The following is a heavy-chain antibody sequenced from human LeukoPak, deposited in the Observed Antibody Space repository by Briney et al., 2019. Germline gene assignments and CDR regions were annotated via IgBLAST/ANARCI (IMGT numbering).Heavy chain of an antibody. V-gene: IGHV3-48*02. CDR3: AREATGFDY. CDR1: GFTFSSYS. CDR2: ISSSSSAI. J-gene: IGHJ4*02. D-gene: IGHD1-1*01. Sequence: GGSLRFSCAASGFTFSSYSMNWVRQAPGKGLEWVSYISSSSSAIFYADSVKGRFTISRDNAKNSLFLQMSSLGDEDTAVYYCAREATGFDYWSQGTLVTVPS.